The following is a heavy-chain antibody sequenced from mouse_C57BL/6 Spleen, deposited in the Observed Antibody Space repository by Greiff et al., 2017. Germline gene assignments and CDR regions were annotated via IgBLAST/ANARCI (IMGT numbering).Heavy chain of an antibody. D-gene: IGHD1-1*01. V-gene: IGHV1-7*01. CDR1: GYTFTRYW. J-gene: IGHJ4*01. Sequence: VQLQQSGAELAKPGASVKLSCKASGYTFTRYWMHWVKQRPGQGLEWIGYINPSRGYTKYNQKFKDKATLTAENSSSTAYMLLSSLTYEDSAVYYWAGRYGSSLYAMDYWGQGTSVTVSS. CDR3: AGRYGSSLYAMDY. CDR2: INPSRGYT.